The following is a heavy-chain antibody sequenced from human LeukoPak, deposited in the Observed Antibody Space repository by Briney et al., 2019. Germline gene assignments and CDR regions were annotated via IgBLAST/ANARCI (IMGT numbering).Heavy chain of an antibody. V-gene: IGHV3-7*01. CDR2: TKKDGSEK. Sequence: GGSLRLSCVASGFTFTSYWMSWVRQAPGKGLQWVANTKKDGSEKSYVDSVKGRFTISRDNAKNSLFLQMNSLRAEDTAVYYCARGWGDCTTVSCYTGGDVFDIWGQGTMVTVSS. D-gene: IGHD2-2*02. CDR1: GFTFTSYW. J-gene: IGHJ3*02. CDR3: ARGWGDCTTVSCYTGGDVFDI.